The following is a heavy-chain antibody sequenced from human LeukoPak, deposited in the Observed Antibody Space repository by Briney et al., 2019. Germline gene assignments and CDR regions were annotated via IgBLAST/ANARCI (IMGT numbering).Heavy chain of an antibody. D-gene: IGHD3-22*01. V-gene: IGHV1-46*01. CDR1: GYTFTSYY. Sequence: ASVKVSCKASGYTFTSYYTHWVRQAPGQGLEWIGIINPSGGSTSYAQKFQGRVTMTRDTSTSTVYMELSSLRSEDTAVYYCARDRYYYDSSGYIRGISFDYWGQGTLVTVSS. J-gene: IGHJ4*02. CDR3: ARDRYYYDSSGYIRGISFDY. CDR2: INPSGGST.